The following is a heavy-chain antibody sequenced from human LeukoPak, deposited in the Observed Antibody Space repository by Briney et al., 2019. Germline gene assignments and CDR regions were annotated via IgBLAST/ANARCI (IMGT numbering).Heavy chain of an antibody. CDR2: IYYSGST. Sequence: PSQTLSLTCTVSGGSISSGGYYWRWIRQHPGKGLEWIGYIYYSGSTYYNPSLKSRVTISVDTSKNQFSLKLSSVTAADTAVYYCATSSSGYYYVGYWGQGTLVTVSS. V-gene: IGHV4-31*03. J-gene: IGHJ4*02. CDR1: GGSISSGGYY. D-gene: IGHD3-22*01. CDR3: ATSSSGYYYVGY.